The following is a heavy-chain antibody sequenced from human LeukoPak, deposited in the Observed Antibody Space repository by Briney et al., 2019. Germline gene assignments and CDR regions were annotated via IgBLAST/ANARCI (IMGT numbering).Heavy chain of an antibody. V-gene: IGHV1-2*02. CDR2: INPNSGGT. CDR3: ARARSGYFLLGGFPPDY. J-gene: IGHJ4*02. D-gene: IGHD3-22*01. CDR1: GYTFTGYY. Sequence: GASVKVSCKASGYTFTGYYMHWVRQAPGQGLEWMGWINPNSGGTNYAQKFQGRVTMTRDTSISTAYMELSRLRSDDTAVYYCARARSGYFLLGGFPPDYWGQGTLVTVSS.